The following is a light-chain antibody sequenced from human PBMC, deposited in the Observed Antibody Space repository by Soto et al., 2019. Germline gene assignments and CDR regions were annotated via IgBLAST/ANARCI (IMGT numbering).Light chain of an antibody. CDR1: SSNIGAGYD. Sequence: SGLTQPPSGSGAPGQRVTISCTGSSSNIGAGYDVHWYQQLPGTAPKLLIFRNNNRPSGVPDRFSGSKSGTSASLAITGLQAEDEADYYCQSYDSSLSAYVFATGTKVTVL. CDR3: QSYDSSLSAYV. J-gene: IGLJ1*01. V-gene: IGLV1-40*01. CDR2: RNN.